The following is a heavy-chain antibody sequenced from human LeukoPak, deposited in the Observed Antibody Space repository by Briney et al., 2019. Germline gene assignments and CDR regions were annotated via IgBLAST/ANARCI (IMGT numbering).Heavy chain of an antibody. CDR3: ARAPEWLIFDY. CDR1: GFTFSSYG. Sequence: GESLKISCAASGFTFSSYGMHWVRQAPGKGLEWVAVISYDGSNKYYADSVKGRFTISRHNSKNMLYLQMNSLRAEDTAVYYCARAPEWLIFDYWGQGTLVTVSS. CDR2: ISYDGSNK. D-gene: IGHD6-19*01. J-gene: IGHJ4*02. V-gene: IGHV3-30*14.